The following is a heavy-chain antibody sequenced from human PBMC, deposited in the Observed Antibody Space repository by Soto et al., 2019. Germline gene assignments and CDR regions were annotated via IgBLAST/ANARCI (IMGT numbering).Heavy chain of an antibody. Sequence: EVQLVESGGGLVQPGGSLRLSCAASGFTFSSYSMNWVRQAPGKGLEWVSYISSSSSTIYYADSVKGRFTISRDNAKNSLYLQMNSLRAEDTAVYYCARIWFGDSVRKSQNAFDIWGQGTMVTVSS. CDR2: ISSSSSTI. V-gene: IGHV3-48*01. CDR3: ARIWFGDSVRKSQNAFDI. D-gene: IGHD3-10*01. CDR1: GFTFSSYS. J-gene: IGHJ3*02.